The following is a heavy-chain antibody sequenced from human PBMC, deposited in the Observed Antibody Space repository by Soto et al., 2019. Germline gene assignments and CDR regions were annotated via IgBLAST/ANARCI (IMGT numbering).Heavy chain of an antibody. Sequence: GSLRVACAACGFTFSSYAMSWVRQAPGNGLECVSAISGIGGSTYYADSVKGRFTISRDNSKNTLYLQMNSLRAEDTAVYYCAKALGDYVWGSYRYTGYFDYWGQGTLVTVSS. V-gene: IGHV3-23*01. D-gene: IGHD3-16*02. CDR2: ISGIGGST. CDR1: GFTFSSYA. CDR3: AKALGDYVWGSYRYTGYFDY. J-gene: IGHJ4*02.